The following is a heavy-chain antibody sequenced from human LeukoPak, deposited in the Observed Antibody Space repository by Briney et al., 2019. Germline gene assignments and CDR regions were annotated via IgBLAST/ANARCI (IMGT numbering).Heavy chain of an antibody. J-gene: IGHJ6*02. CDR1: GYTLTSYD. CDR3: ARVSGLISSSWYYYYYGMDV. Sequence: GASVKVSCKASGYTLTSYDINWVRQATGQGLEWMGWMNPNSGNTGYAQKFQGRVTMTRNTSISAAYMELSSLRSEDTAVYYCARVSGLISSSWYYYYYGMDVWGQGTTVTVSS. V-gene: IGHV1-8*01. CDR2: MNPNSGNT. D-gene: IGHD6-13*01.